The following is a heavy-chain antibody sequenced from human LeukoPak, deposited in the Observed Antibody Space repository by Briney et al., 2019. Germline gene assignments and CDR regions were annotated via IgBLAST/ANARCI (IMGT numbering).Heavy chain of an antibody. J-gene: IGHJ4*02. CDR2: INHSGST. D-gene: IGHD5-24*01. V-gene: IGHV4-34*01. Sequence: PSETLSLTCVVYGGSSRGYYWSWIRQPPGKGLEWIGEINHSGSTNYNPSLKSRVTISVDTSKNQFSLKLSSVTAADTAVYYCARVSLRRDGCKSHYWGQGTLVTVSS. CDR1: GGSSRGYY. CDR3: ARVSLRRDGCKSHY.